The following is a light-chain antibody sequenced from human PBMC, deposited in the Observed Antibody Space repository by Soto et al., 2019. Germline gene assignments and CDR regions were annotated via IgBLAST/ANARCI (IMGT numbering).Light chain of an antibody. J-gene: IGLJ3*02. Sequence: QSALTQPPSASGSPGQSVTIYCTGTSSDVGAYKYVSCYQPYPGKAPKLMIYEVTKRPSGVPDRFSASKSGNTASLTVSGLQAEDEAEYYCTSYVGNDIWVFGGGTKVTVL. V-gene: IGLV2-8*01. CDR3: TSYVGNDIWV. CDR2: EVT. CDR1: SSDVGAYKY.